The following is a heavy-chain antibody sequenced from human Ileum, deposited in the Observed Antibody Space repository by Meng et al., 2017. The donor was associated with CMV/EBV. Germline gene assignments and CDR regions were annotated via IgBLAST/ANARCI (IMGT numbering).Heavy chain of an antibody. CDR1: GFTFSPYE. CDR3: ARKSPSPIGARHFDH. D-gene: IGHD4-17*01. CDR2: ISSSSNHI. Sequence: SGFTFSPYEMTWVRQAPGKGLEWVSSISSSSNHIYYADSLKGRFTISRDNALNTLYLHLNGLRAEDTAVYYCARKSPSPIGARHFDHWGRGVLVTVSS. V-gene: IGHV3-21*06. J-gene: IGHJ4*02.